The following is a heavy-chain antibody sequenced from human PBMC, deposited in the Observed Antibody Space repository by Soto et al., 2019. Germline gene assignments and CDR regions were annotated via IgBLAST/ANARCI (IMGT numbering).Heavy chain of an antibody. V-gene: IGHV3-53*01. J-gene: IGHJ6*02. CDR3: ARGATYYDFWSGHYTSYTYYGMDV. Sequence: EVQLVESGGGLIQPGGSLRVSCVASEFTVSSNYMTWVRQAPGKGLEWVSVIDTAGRANYAESVKGRFTNSRDNSKNTLYLQMNSLRVEDTAVYYCARGATYYDFWSGHYTSYTYYGMDVWGQGTTVTVS. CDR1: EFTVSSNY. CDR2: IDTAGRA. D-gene: IGHD3-3*01.